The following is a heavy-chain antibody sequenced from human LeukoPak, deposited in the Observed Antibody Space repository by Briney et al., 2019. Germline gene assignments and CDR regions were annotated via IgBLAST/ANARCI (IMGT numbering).Heavy chain of an antibody. V-gene: IGHV4-59*01. D-gene: IGHD2-2*01. Sequence: SETLPLTCTVSGGTISSYYWSWIRQPPGKGLEWIGYIYYSGSTNYNPSLKSRVTISVDTSKNQFSLKLSSVTAADTAVYYCAGRYCSSTSCPKDGYYYYYMDVWGKGTTVTVSS. CDR2: IYYSGST. CDR1: GGTISSYY. J-gene: IGHJ6*03. CDR3: AGRYCSSTSCPKDGYYYYYMDV.